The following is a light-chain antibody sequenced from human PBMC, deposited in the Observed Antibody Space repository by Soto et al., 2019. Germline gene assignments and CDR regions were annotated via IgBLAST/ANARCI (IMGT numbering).Light chain of an antibody. CDR2: EGT. J-gene: IGLJ1*01. CDR3: CSYAGSSTYV. V-gene: IGLV2-23*01. CDR1: SSDVGSYNL. Sequence: QSVLTQPASVSGSPGQSITIACTGTSSDVGSYNLVSWYQQHPGKAPKPMIYEGTKRPSGVSNRFSGSKSGNTASLTISGLQAEDEADYYCCSYAGSSTYVFGTGTKVNV.